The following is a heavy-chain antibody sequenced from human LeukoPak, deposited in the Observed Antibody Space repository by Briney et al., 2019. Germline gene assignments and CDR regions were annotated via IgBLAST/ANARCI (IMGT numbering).Heavy chain of an antibody. CDR2: IVVGSGNT. V-gene: IGHV1-58*01. Sequence: VASVKVSCKASGFTFTSSAVQWVRQARGQRLEWIGWIVVGSGNTNYAQKFQERVTITRDMSTSTAYMELSSLRSEDTAVYYCAAGGVYDVVVPPQYYYYYGMDVWGQGTTVTVSS. J-gene: IGHJ6*02. CDR3: AAGGVYDVVVPPQYYYYYGMDV. D-gene: IGHD2-2*01. CDR1: GFTFTSSA.